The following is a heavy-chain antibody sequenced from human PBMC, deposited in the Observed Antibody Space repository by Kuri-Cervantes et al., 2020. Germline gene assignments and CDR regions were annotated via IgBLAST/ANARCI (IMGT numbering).Heavy chain of an antibody. CDR1: GFTFTTYW. CDR3: AKDYHRDTAMVNGFDY. Sequence: GESLKISCAASGFTFTTYWMTWLRQAPGKGLEWVANINQDGSQKKYLDSVRGRFTISRDNAKKSLYLQMNSLRAEDTAVYYCAKDYHRDTAMVNGFDYWGQGTLVTVSS. V-gene: IGHV3-7*03. CDR2: INQDGSQK. J-gene: IGHJ4*02. D-gene: IGHD5-18*01.